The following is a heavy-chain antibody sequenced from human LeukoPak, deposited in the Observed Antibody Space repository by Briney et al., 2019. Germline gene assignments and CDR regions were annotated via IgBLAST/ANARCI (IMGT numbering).Heavy chain of an antibody. CDR1: GCSITNYY. D-gene: IGHD3-16*01. CDR3: ARHPNVWESSFDY. J-gene: IGHJ4*02. V-gene: IGHV4-59*08. CDR2: IYYSGGT. Sequence: PSETLSLTCTVSGCSITNYYWSWIRQPPGKGLECIGCIYYSGGTNYNPSLKSRVTISLHTSKNQFSLKLSSVTAADTAVYYCARHPNVWESSFDYWGQGTVVTVSS.